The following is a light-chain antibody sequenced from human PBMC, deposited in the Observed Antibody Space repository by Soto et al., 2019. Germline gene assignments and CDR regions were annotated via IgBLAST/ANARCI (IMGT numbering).Light chain of an antibody. CDR1: QSISSY. Sequence: GDRVTITCRASQSISSYLSWYQQKPGKAPNLLIYAASSLQSGVTSRFSGSRSGTDFTLTISSLQPEDVASYYCQQTYSTPRTFGQGTKVEIK. V-gene: IGKV1-39*01. J-gene: IGKJ1*01. CDR2: AAS. CDR3: QQTYSTPRT.